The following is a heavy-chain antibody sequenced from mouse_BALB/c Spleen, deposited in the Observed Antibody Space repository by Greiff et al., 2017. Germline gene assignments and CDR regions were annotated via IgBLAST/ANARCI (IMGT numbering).Heavy chain of an antibody. CDR2: IDPSDSYT. CDR1: GYTFTSYW. D-gene: IGHD2-10*02. Sequence: QVQLQQSGAELVKPGASVKLSCKASGYTFTSYWMHWVKQRPGQGLEWIGEIDPSDSYTNYNQKFKGKATLTVDKSSSTAYMQLSSLTSEDSAVYYCARYQYGNYRAMDYWGQGTSVTVSS. V-gene: IGHV1-69*02. CDR3: ARYQYGNYRAMDY. J-gene: IGHJ4*01.